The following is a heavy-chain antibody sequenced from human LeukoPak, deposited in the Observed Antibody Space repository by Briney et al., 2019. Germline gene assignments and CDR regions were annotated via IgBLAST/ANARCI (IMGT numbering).Heavy chain of an antibody. V-gene: IGHV3-20*01. CDR3: ARVSEDCSSTSCYSTFDY. CDR2: INWYGGST. CDR1: GFTLDDYG. Sequence: GGSLTLSCAASGFTLDDYGMSWVRQAPGKGLEWVSGINWYGGSTGYADPVKGRFTISRDKAKNSLYLQMNSLRAEDTALYHCARVSEDCSSTSCYSTFDYWGQGTLVTVSS. D-gene: IGHD2-2*01. J-gene: IGHJ4*02.